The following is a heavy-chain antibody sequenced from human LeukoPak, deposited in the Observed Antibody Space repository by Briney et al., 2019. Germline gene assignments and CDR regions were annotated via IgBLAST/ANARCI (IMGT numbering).Heavy chain of an antibody. J-gene: IGHJ4*02. CDR3: AVHYYDSSGYHDY. CDR1: GYTFTGYY. V-gene: IGHV1-2*02. CDR2: INPNSGGT. Sequence: ASVKVSCKASGYTFTGYYMHWVRQAPGQGLEWRGCINPNSGGTNYAQKFQGRVTMTRDTSISTAYMELSRLRSDDTAVYYCAVHYYDSSGYHDYWGQGTLVTVSS. D-gene: IGHD3-22*01.